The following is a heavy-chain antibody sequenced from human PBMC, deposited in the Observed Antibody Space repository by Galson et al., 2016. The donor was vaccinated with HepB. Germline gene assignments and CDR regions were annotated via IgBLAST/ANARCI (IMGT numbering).Heavy chain of an antibody. CDR2: TLYDGSNK. CDR3: AASGSYLAADY. D-gene: IGHD1-26*01. CDR1: GLPFRSYG. Sequence: SLRLSCAASGLPFRSYGMHWVRQAPGKGLEWVAVTLYDGSNKYYADSVKGRFTISRDNSKNTLYLNMSSLRPEDTAVYYCAASGSYLAADYWGQGTLVTVSS. V-gene: IGHV3-30*03. J-gene: IGHJ4*02.